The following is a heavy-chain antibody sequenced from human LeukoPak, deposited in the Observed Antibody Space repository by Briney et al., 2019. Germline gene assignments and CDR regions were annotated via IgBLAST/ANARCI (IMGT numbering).Heavy chain of an antibody. Sequence: VASVKVSCKASGYTFTSYGISWVRQAPGQGLEWMGWISAYNGNTNYAQKLQGRVTMTTDTSTSTAYMELRSLISDDTGVYYCARGQTDRLLWVGELVSNINPFDYWGQGTLVTVSS. V-gene: IGHV1-18*01. D-gene: IGHD3-10*01. CDR1: GYTFTSYG. J-gene: IGHJ4*02. CDR3: ARGQTDRLLWVGELVSNINPFDY. CDR2: ISAYNGNT.